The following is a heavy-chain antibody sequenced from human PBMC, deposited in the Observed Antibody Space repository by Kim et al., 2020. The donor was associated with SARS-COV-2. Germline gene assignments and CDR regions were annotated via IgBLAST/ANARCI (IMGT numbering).Heavy chain of an antibody. CDR1: GDSVSSNSAA. Sequence: SQTLSLTCAISGDSVSSNSAAWNWIRQSPSRGLEWLGRTYYRSKWYNDYAVSVKSRITINPDTSKNQFSLQMNSVTPEDTAVYYCARGEGDILLWFGELYFDYCGQGTLVTVSS. D-gene: IGHD3-10*01. CDR2: TYYRSKWYN. J-gene: IGHJ4*02. CDR3: ARGEGDILLWFGELYFDY. V-gene: IGHV6-1*01.